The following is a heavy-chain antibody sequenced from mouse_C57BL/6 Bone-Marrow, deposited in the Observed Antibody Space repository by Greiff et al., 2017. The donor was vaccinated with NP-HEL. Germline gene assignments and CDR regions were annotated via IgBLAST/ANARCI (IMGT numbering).Heavy chain of an antibody. Sequence: QVQLQQPGAELVRPGTSVKLSCKASGYTFTSYWMHWVKQRPGQGLEWIGVIDPSDSYTNYNQKFKGKATLTEDTSSSTAYMQLSSLTSEDSAVYYCARSDGSSWYFDVWGTGTTVTVSS. V-gene: IGHV1-59*01. D-gene: IGHD1-1*01. J-gene: IGHJ1*03. CDR3: ARSDGSSWYFDV. CDR1: GYTFTSYW. CDR2: IDPSDSYT.